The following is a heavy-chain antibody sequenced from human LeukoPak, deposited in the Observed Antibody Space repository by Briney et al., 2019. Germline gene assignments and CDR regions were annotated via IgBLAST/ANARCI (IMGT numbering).Heavy chain of an antibody. CDR1: GDSISLSFYY. D-gene: IGHD3-10*01. Sequence: PSETLSLTCTVSGDSISLSFYYWGWIRQPPGKALEWIGSVYYSGTTSYNPSLKSRVTISEDTSKNQFSLKLSSVTAADTAVYYCARGFDGSGTYSDAFDIWGQGTMVSVSS. CDR2: VYYSGTT. V-gene: IGHV4-39*07. CDR3: ARGFDGSGTYSDAFDI. J-gene: IGHJ3*02.